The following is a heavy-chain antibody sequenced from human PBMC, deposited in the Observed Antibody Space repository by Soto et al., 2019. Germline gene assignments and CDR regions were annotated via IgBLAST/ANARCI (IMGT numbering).Heavy chain of an antibody. Sequence: QVQLQESGPGLVRPSQTLSLTCTVSGGSISSGVYYWSWIRQAPGKGLEWIGYISNSGTAYYNPSLKSRVTISVDTSKNQFSLKLRSVTVADTAVYSCARDAWTVVRGLPISGGLDVWGQGTTVTVSS. V-gene: IGHV4-30-4*01. CDR2: ISNSGTA. CDR1: GGSISSGVYY. J-gene: IGHJ6*02. D-gene: IGHD3-10*01. CDR3: ARDAWTVVRGLPISGGLDV.